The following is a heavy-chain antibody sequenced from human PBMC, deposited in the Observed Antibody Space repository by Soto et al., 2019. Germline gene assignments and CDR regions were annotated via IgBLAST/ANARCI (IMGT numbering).Heavy chain of an antibody. J-gene: IGHJ3*02. V-gene: IGHV1-18*01. CDR2: ISAYNGNT. D-gene: IGHD3-22*01. Sequence: ASVKVSCKASGYTFNSYGISWVRQAPGQGLEWMGWISAYNGNTNYAQKLQGRVTMTTDTSTSTAYMELRSLRSDDTAVYYCANLYYYDSSGYYYPSPSLDFDIWGQGTMVTVSS. CDR1: GYTFNSYG. CDR3: ANLYYYDSSGYYYPSPSLDFDI.